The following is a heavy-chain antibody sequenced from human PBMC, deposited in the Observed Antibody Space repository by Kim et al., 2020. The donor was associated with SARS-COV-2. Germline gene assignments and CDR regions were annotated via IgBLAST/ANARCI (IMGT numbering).Heavy chain of an antibody. Sequence: SQTLSLTCAISRDSVSSGIAAWNWIRQSPSRGLEWLGRTYYRSKWYNEYAVSVKSRITINPDTSKNQFSLHLNSLTPEDTAVYYCVRDQDGLEYWGQGTLVTVSS. CDR3: VRDQDGLEY. V-gene: IGHV6-1*01. CDR2: TYYRSKWYN. J-gene: IGHJ4*02. CDR1: RDSVSSGIAA.